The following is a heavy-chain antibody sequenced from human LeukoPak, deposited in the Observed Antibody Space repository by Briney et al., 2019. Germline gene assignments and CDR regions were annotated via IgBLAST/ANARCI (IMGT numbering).Heavy chain of an antibody. CDR3: ARVPLTIFGVVIYTDYYYGMDV. CDR2: IYHSGST. Sequence: PSETLSLTCAVSGGSISSSNWWSWVRQPPGKGLEWIGEIYHSGSTNYNPSLKSRVTISVDKSKNQFSLKLSSVTAADMAVYYCARVPLTIFGVVIYTDYYYGMDVWGQGTTVTVSS. V-gene: IGHV4-4*02. J-gene: IGHJ6*02. CDR1: GGSISSSNW. D-gene: IGHD3-3*01.